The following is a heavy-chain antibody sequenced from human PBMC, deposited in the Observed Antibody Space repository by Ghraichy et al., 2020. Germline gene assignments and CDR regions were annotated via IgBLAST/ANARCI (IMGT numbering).Heavy chain of an antibody. Sequence: LSLTCVASGFTFSTSSMNWVRQAPGKGLEWIAYITITSTTIYYADSVKGRFTISRDNDKNSLYLQMNSLRAEDTAVYYCATEIAAGGENYWGQGTLVTVSS. V-gene: IGHV3-48*01. CDR1: GFTFSTSS. D-gene: IGHD6-13*01. CDR3: ATEIAAGGENY. CDR2: ITITSTTI. J-gene: IGHJ4*02.